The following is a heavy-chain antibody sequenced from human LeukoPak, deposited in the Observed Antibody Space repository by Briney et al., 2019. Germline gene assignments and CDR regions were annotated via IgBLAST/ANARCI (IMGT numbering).Heavy chain of an antibody. CDR1: GFTFSSYG. D-gene: IGHD2-2*01. Sequence: GGSLRLSCAASGFTFSSYGMHWVRQAPGKGLEWMAFIRYDGSNEYYADSVKGRFTISRDNAKNSLYLQMNSLRAEDTAVYYCARDDAMTPDYWGQGTLVTVSS. J-gene: IGHJ4*02. CDR2: IRYDGSNE. V-gene: IGHV3-30*02. CDR3: ARDDAMTPDY.